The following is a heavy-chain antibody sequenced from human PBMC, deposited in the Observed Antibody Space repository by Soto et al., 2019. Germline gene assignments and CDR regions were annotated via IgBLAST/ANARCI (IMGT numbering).Heavy chain of an antibody. CDR2: ISGSGGST. V-gene: IGHV3-23*01. J-gene: IGHJ5*02. CDR3: AKFPWGSQLLSWFDP. D-gene: IGHD2-2*01. Sequence: SGGSLRLSCAASGFTFSSYAMSWVRQAPGKGLEWVSAISGSGGSTYYADSVKGRFTISRDNSKNTLYLQMNSLGAEDTAVYYCAKFPWGSQLLSWFDPWGQGTLVTVSS. CDR1: GFTFSSYA.